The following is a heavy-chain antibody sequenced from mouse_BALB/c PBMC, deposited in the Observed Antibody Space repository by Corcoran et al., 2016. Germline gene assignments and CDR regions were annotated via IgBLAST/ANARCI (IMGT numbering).Heavy chain of an antibody. Sequence: EVQLQQSGAELVKPGASVTLSCTASGFNIKDTYLPWVKQRPEQGLEWIGRIDPANGNTKYDPKFQGKATITADTASNTASLQLSSLTSEDTAVYYCARNYDGSSCWGQGTTLTVSS. J-gene: IGHJ2*01. CDR3: ARNYDGSSC. V-gene: IGHV14-3*02. CDR2: IDPANGNT. CDR1: GFNIKDTY. D-gene: IGHD1-1*01.